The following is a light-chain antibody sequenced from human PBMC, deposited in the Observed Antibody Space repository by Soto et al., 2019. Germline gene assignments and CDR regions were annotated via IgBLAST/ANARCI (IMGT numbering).Light chain of an antibody. CDR1: SSYIGAGYD. CDR3: QSYDDSLGGHVI. CDR2: ANT. J-gene: IGLJ2*01. Sequence: QSVLTQPPSVSGAPGQRVTISCTGSSSYIGAGYDVHWYQQLPGTAPKLLIYANTNRPSGVPDRFSGSKSGTSASLAITGLQAEDEADYYCQSYDDSLGGHVIFGGVTQLTVL. V-gene: IGLV1-40*01.